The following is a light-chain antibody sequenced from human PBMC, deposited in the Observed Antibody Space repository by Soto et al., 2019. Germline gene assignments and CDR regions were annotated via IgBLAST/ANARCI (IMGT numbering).Light chain of an antibody. CDR2: DAS. J-gene: IGKJ4*01. CDR1: RDIRKY. CDR3: QQYHTLVS. V-gene: IGKV1-33*01. Sequence: DIQMTQSPSSLSASVGDRVTITCQASRDIRKYLNWYQQKPGKAPKLLIYDASSLESWVTSRFSGSGSGTYFTFTISSLQSEDIATYYCQQYHTLVSFGGGTKVEIK.